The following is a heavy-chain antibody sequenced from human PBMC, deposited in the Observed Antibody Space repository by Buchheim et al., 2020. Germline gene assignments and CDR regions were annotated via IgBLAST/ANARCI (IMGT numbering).Heavy chain of an antibody. CDR2: IWYDGSNK. V-gene: IGHV3-33*06. CDR3: AKTVSSDTNCMDH. CDR1: GFTFNSYG. D-gene: IGHD2-2*01. Sequence: QVRLVESGGGVVQPGRSLRLSCAASGFTFNSYGMHWVRQAPGKGLEWVAIIWYDGSNKYYADSVKGRFTISRDNSKNTLYLQMNSLRVEDTAVYYCAKTVSSDTNCMDHWGQGTL. J-gene: IGHJ4*02.